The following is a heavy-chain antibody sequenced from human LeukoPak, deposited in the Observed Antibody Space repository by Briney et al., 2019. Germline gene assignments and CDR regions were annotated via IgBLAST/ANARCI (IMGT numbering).Heavy chain of an antibody. CDR1: GFTFSSFG. V-gene: IGHV3-30*02. Sequence: GGSLRLSCAASGFTFSSFGTHWVRQAPGKGLEWVAFIRYDGSNKYYADSVKGRFTISRDNSKNTLYLQMNSLRAEDTAVYYCAKDTGVVVPAAIGADYWGQGTLVTVSS. D-gene: IGHD2-2*02. CDR3: AKDTGVVVPAAIGADY. CDR2: IRYDGSNK. J-gene: IGHJ4*02.